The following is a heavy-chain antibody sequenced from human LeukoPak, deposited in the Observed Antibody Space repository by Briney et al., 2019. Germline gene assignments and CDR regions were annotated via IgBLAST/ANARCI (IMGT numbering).Heavy chain of an antibody. CDR1: GYTFTSYD. CDR3: ARGVCGGSCRDDYYYYMDV. V-gene: IGHV1-8*01. J-gene: IGHJ6*03. CDR2: MNPNSGNT. Sequence: GASVKVPCKASGYTFTSYDINWVRQATGQGLEWMGWMNPNSGNTGYAQKFQGRVTMTRNTSISTAYMELSSLSSEDTAVYYCARGVCGGSCRDDYYYYMDVWGKGTTVTVSS. D-gene: IGHD2-15*01.